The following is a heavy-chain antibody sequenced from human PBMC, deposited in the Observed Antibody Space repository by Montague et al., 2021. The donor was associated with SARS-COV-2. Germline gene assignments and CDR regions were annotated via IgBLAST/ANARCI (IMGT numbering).Heavy chain of an antibody. Sequence: SETLSLTCTVPGGSISSSGYYWGWIRQPPGKGLEWIGSIYYSGSTYYNPSLKSRVTISVDTSKNQFSLKLSSVTAADTAVYCCARFPTSYYYDSKAAPATPDAFDIWGQGTMVTVSS. CDR3: ARFPTSYYYDSKAAPATPDAFDI. CDR2: IYYSGST. J-gene: IGHJ3*02. D-gene: IGHD3-22*01. CDR1: GGSISSSGYY. V-gene: IGHV4-39*01.